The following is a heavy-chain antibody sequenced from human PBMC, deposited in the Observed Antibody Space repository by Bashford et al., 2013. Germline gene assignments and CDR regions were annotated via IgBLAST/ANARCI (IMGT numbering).Heavy chain of an antibody. CDR3: ARHVAPVLLWFGELVAFDI. J-gene: IGHJ3*02. V-gene: IGHV5-51*01. Sequence: ESLRXPXRVLDTXSNYWIGXVRQXPGKAWMDGDHPILVTLDTRYSPSFQGQVTISADKSISTAYLQWSSLKASDTAMYYCARHVAPVLLWFGELVAFDIWGQGTMVTVSS. D-gene: IGHD3-10*01. CDR2: PILVTLDT. CDR1: DTXSNYW.